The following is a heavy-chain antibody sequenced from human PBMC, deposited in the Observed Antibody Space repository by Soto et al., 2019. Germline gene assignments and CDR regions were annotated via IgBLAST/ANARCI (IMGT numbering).Heavy chain of an antibody. Sequence: PSETLSLTCNVSGGSISSYYWSWIRQPPGKGLEWIGYIYYSGSTNYNPSLKSRVTISVDTSKNQFSLKLSSVTAADTAVYYCARTYYDFCTFDPWGQGTLVTVSS. CDR2: IYYSGST. CDR1: GGSISSYY. V-gene: IGHV4-59*01. D-gene: IGHD3-3*01. CDR3: ARTYYDFCTFDP. J-gene: IGHJ5*02.